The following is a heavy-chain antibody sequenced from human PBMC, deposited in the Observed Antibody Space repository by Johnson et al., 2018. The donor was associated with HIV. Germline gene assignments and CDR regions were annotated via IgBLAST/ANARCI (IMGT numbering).Heavy chain of an antibody. CDR3: AKTLGYDSSGYHDGFDI. CDR2: IYSSGTT. V-gene: IGHV3-66*02. Sequence: VQLVESGGGVVRPGGSLRLSCVVSGFTVSSSYLTWVRQAPGKGLEWVSLIYSSGTTDYADSVKGRFSISRDNSKKTMYLQMNSLRPEDTAVYYCAKTLGYDSSGYHDGFDIWGQGTLVTVSS. J-gene: IGHJ3*02. CDR1: GFTVSSSY. D-gene: IGHD3-22*01.